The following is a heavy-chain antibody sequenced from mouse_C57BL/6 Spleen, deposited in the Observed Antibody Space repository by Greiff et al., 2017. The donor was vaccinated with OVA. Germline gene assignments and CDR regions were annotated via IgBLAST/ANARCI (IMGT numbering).Heavy chain of an antibody. D-gene: IGHD2-3*01. Sequence: QVQLQQPGAELVKPGASVKLSCKASGYTFTSYWMQWVKQRPGQGLEWIGEIDPSDSYTNYNQKFKGKATLTVDTSSSTAYMQLSSLTSEDSAVYYCARVRDGYHEWFAYWGQGTLVTVSA. CDR2: IDPSDSYT. CDR3: ARVRDGYHEWFAY. V-gene: IGHV1-50*01. J-gene: IGHJ3*01. CDR1: GYTFTSYW.